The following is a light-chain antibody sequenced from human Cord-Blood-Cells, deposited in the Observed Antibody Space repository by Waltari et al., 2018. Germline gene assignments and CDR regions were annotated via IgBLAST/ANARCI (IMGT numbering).Light chain of an antibody. CDR2: AAS. CDR3: QQSYSTPYT. Sequence: DLQMTQSPSSLSASVGGSVTVPCRASQSLSRYLNWYQQKPGKASKLLIYAASSLQSGVPSRFSGSGSGTDFTLTISSLQPEEFATYYCQQSYSTPYTFGQGTKLEIK. V-gene: IGKV1-39*01. J-gene: IGKJ2*01. CDR1: QSLSRY.